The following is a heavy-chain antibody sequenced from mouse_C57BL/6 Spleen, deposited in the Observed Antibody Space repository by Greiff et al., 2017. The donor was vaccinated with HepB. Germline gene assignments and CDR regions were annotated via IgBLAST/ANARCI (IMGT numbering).Heavy chain of an antibody. D-gene: IGHD2-3*01. CDR1: GFTFSSYG. Sequence: EVKVVESGGDLVKPGGSLKLSCAASGFTFSSYGMSWVRQTPDKRLEWVATISSGGSYTYYPDSVKGRFTISRDNAKNTLYLQMSSLKSEDTAMYYCARDDGYYPYYAMDYWGQGTSVTVSS. V-gene: IGHV5-6*01. CDR2: ISSGGSYT. J-gene: IGHJ4*01. CDR3: ARDDGYYPYYAMDY.